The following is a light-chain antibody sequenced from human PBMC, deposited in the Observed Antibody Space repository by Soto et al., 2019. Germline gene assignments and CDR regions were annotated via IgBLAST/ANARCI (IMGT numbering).Light chain of an antibody. CDR3: QQSQSWFRT. Sequence: DIQMSQFPSTLSASVGDRVTITCRASQSIRSCLAWYQQQPGTAPKLLISKASNLESGVQSRFRGSGSGTEFTLTISSLQPEDSATYYCQQSQSWFRTFGQGTKVEFK. CDR1: QSIRSC. J-gene: IGKJ1*01. V-gene: IGKV1-5*03. CDR2: KAS.